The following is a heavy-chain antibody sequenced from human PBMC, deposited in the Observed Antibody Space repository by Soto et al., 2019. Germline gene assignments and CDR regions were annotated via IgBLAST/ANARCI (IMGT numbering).Heavy chain of an antibody. CDR3: AKAQNSILAAAGTDY. CDR1: GFTFSSYA. Sequence: EVQLLESGGGLVQPGGSLRLSCAASGFTFSSYAMSWVRQAPGKGLEWVSAISGSGGSTYYADSVKGRFTISRDNSXXPLYMQMNSLRAEDTAVYYCAKAQNSILAAAGTDYWGQGTLVTVSS. V-gene: IGHV3-23*01. CDR2: ISGSGGST. D-gene: IGHD6-13*01. J-gene: IGHJ4*02.